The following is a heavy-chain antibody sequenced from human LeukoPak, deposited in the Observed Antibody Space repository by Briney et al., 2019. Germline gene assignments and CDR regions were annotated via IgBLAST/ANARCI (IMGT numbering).Heavy chain of an antibody. Sequence: SETLSLTCTVSGGSISSYSWSWLRQPPGKGLEWIGNIYYSGNTNYNPSLKSRVTISIDRSKSQFSLKLSSVTAADAAVYYCARGGILRGTYYFDDWGQGTLVTVSS. CDR2: IYYSGNT. V-gene: IGHV4-59*01. CDR3: ARGGILRGTYYFDD. J-gene: IGHJ4*02. D-gene: IGHD3-16*01. CDR1: GGSISSYS.